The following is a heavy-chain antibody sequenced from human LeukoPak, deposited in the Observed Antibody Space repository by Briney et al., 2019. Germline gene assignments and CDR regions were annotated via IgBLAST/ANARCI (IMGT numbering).Heavy chain of an antibody. CDR1: GFTFSSYA. J-gene: IGHJ4*02. CDR3: AKLRDSSGYFNFDY. CDR2: ISGSGGST. Sequence: GGSLRLSCAASGFTFSSYAMSWVRQAPGKGLEWVSTISGSGGSTYYADSVKGRFTISRDNSKNTLYLQMNSLRAEDTAVYYCAKLRDSSGYFNFDYWGQGTLVTVSS. D-gene: IGHD3-22*01. V-gene: IGHV3-23*01.